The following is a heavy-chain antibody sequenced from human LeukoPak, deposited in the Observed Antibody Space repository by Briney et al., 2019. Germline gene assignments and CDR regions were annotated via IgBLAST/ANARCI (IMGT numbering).Heavy chain of an antibody. CDR3: ARMSRGTVVVTPYYFDY. J-gene: IGHJ4*02. D-gene: IGHD2-21*02. CDR1: GGSLNSGSYY. CDR2: ISYSGST. Sequence: PSETLSLTCTVFGGSLNSGSYYWSWIRQHPGKGLEWIGYISYSGSTHYNPSLKSRVSISGDTSKTQFSLNVKSVTAADTAVYYCARMSRGTVVVTPYYFDYWGQGTLVNVSS. V-gene: IGHV4-31*03.